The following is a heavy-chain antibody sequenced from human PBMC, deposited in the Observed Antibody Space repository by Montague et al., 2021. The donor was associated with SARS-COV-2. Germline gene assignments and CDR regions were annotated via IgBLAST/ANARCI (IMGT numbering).Heavy chain of an antibody. D-gene: IGHD2-15*01. Sequence: SETLSLTCSVSGDSMSSDRYYWGWIRQPPGKGLEWITCIFSAGDTYYXXXLKSRVTISLDTSKNQFSLNLDSVTAADTAVYYCARQGLGFCNGGSCFSTLAFGGHGILVTVSS. J-gene: IGHJ4*01. CDR2: IFSAGDT. CDR3: ARQGLGFCNGGSCFSTLAF. V-gene: IGHV4-39*01. CDR1: GDSMSSDRYY.